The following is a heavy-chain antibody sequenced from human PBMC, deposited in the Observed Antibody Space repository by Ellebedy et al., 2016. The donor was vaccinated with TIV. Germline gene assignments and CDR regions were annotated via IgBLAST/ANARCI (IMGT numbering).Heavy chain of an antibody. V-gene: IGHV1-2*02. Sequence: ASVKVSCXASGYTFTGYYMHWVRQAPGQGLEWMGWINPNSGGTNYAQKFQGRVTMTRDTSISTAYMELSSLRSEDTAVYYCARDALGRFDPWGQGTLVTVSS. CDR2: INPNSGGT. D-gene: IGHD3-16*01. CDR3: ARDALGRFDP. J-gene: IGHJ5*02. CDR1: GYTFTGYY.